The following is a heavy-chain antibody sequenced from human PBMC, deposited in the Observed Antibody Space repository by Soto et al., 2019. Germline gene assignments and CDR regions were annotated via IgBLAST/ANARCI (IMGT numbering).Heavy chain of an antibody. D-gene: IGHD3-22*01. V-gene: IGHV3-30*18. CDR2: ISYDGSNK. CDR3: AKGPYYYDSSGYYYVY. Sequence: GGSLRLSCAASGFTFSRYGMHWVRQAPGKGLEWVAVISYDGSNKYYADSVKGRFTISRDNSKNTLYLQMNSLRAEDTAVYYCAKGPYYYDSSGYYYVYWGQGTLVTVSS. J-gene: IGHJ4*02. CDR1: GFTFSRYG.